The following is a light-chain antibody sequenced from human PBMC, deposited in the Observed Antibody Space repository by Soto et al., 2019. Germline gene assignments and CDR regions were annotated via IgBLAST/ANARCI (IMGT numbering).Light chain of an antibody. V-gene: IGLV2-14*01. CDR2: EVS. Sequence: QSVLTQPASVSGPPGQSITISCTGTSSDVGSYHYVSWFQQHPGKAPKLIIFEVSDRPSGVSTRFSGSKSGDTASLTISGLQADDEADYYCSSYTSGRDVYVFGGGTKVTV. J-gene: IGLJ1*01. CDR3: SSYTSGRDVYV. CDR1: SSDVGSYHY.